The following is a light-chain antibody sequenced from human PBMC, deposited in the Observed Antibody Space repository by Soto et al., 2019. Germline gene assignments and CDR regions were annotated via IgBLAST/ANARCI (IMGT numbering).Light chain of an antibody. CDR1: QSVSSSY. V-gene: IGKV3D-15*01. J-gene: IGKJ1*01. CDR2: AAS. CDR3: QQYNNWWT. Sequence: EIVLTQSPATLSLSPGERATLSCRASQSVSSSYLAWYQRKPGQAPRLLIYAASTRATGIPARFIGNGSGTEFTLTISSLQSEDFAVYYCQQYNNWWTFGQGTKVDIK.